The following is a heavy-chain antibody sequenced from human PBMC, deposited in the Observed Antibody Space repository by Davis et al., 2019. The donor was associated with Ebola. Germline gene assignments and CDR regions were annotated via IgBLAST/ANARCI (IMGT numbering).Heavy chain of an antibody. CDR2: ISGSGGTT. D-gene: IGHD5-18*01. J-gene: IGHJ4*02. CDR1: GFTFSKYD. CDR3: AKEMGYSYSSDY. Sequence: GESLKISCAASGFTFSKYDMTWVRQAPGKGLEWVSVISGSGGTTYYADSVKGRFTISRDNSKSTLYLQMNSLRAEDTAVYYCAKEMGYSYSSDYWGQGTLVTVSS. V-gene: IGHV3-23*01.